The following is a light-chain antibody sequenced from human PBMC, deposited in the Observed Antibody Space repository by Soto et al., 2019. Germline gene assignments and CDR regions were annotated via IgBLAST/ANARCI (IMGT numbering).Light chain of an antibody. Sequence: DIQMTQSPSSLSASVGDRVTITCQASQDISNYLNWYQQKHGKAPKLLIYDASNLETGVPSRFSGSGSGTDFTFTISSLPPEDIATYYCQHYDNLPTFGQGTRLEIK. J-gene: IGKJ5*01. V-gene: IGKV1-33*01. CDR1: QDISNY. CDR2: DAS. CDR3: QHYDNLPT.